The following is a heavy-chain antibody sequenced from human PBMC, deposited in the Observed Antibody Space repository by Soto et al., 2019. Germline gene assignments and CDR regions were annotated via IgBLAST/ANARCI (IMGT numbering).Heavy chain of an antibody. D-gene: IGHD1-1*01. V-gene: IGHV4-61*08. J-gene: IGHJ5*02. CDR1: VGSVSSGEYY. Sequence: SETLSLTCTVSVGSVSSGEYYWCWIRQPPGKGLEWIGYVFYSGITYYNPSLKSRVTMSVDTSKNQFSLKLSSRTAADTALYYCAMDRNDYPTWFDPWGQGTLVTVSS. CDR2: VFYSGIT. CDR3: AMDRNDYPTWFDP.